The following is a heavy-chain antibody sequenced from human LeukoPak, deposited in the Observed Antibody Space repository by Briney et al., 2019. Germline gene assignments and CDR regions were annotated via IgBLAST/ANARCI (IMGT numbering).Heavy chain of an antibody. Sequence: PGGSLRLSCAASGFTFSSYWMYWVRQVPGKGLVWVSRINSNGRSTNYADSVKGRFTISRDNAKNTLYLQMNSLRAEDTAVYYCARGGYGANDRYMDAWDKGTTVTVSS. CDR2: INSNGRST. CDR3: ARGGYGANDRYMDA. J-gene: IGHJ6*03. CDR1: GFTFSSYW. V-gene: IGHV3-74*01. D-gene: IGHD4-23*01.